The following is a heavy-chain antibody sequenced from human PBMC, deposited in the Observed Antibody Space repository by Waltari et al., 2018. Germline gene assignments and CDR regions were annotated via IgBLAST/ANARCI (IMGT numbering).Heavy chain of an antibody. CDR3: ARGGGDCSNGICYTFYFDY. D-gene: IGHD2-8*01. Sequence: QVQLQQWGAGLLKPSETLSLTCAVYGGSFSGYYWTWIRQPPGTGLEWIGELNHSGSTNYNPSLKSRVSISVDTSKNQFSLKLSSVTAADTAVYYCARGGGDCSNGICYTFYFDYWGQGALVTVSS. CDR1: GGSFSGYY. V-gene: IGHV4-34*01. J-gene: IGHJ4*02. CDR2: LNHSGST.